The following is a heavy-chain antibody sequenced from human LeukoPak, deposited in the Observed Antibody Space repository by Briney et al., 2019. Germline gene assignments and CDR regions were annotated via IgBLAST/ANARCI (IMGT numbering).Heavy chain of an antibody. Sequence: PSETLSLTCTVSGGSISSYYWSWIRQPPREGLEWIGYIYYSGSPNYNPSLKSRVAISVDTSKNQFSLKLSSVTAADTAVYYCARTYYYGSGSYYTNWFDPWGQGTLVTVSS. V-gene: IGHV4-59*01. CDR1: GGSISSYY. J-gene: IGHJ5*02. CDR2: IYYSGSP. CDR3: ARTYYYGSGSYYTNWFDP. D-gene: IGHD3-10*01.